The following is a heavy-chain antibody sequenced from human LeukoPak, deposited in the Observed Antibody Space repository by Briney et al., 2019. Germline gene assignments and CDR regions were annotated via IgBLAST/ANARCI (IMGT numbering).Heavy chain of an antibody. Sequence: PGRSLRLSCAASGFTFSSYAMHWVRQAPGKGLEWVAVISYDGSNKYYADSVKGRFTISRDNSKNTLYLQVNSLRAEDTAVYYCAREKSWGQGTLVTVSS. J-gene: IGHJ4*02. CDR3: AREKS. V-gene: IGHV3-30*04. CDR2: ISYDGSNK. CDR1: GFTFSSYA.